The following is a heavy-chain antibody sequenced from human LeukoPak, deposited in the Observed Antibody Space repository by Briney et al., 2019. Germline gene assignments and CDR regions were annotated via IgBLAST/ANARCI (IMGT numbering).Heavy chain of an antibody. CDR2: ISSSGSTI. J-gene: IGHJ4*02. Sequence: GGSLRLSCAASGFTFSDYYMSWIRQAPGKGPEWVSYISSSGSTIYYADSVKGRFTISRDNSKNSLYLQMNSLRAEDTAGYYCARGHNWNDGNFDYWGQGTLVTVSS. D-gene: IGHD1-1*01. CDR1: GFTFSDYY. CDR3: ARGHNWNDGNFDY. V-gene: IGHV3-11*01.